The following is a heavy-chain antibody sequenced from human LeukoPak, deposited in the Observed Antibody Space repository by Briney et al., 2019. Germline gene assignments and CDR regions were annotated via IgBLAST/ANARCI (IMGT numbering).Heavy chain of an antibody. CDR3: ARARYDFWSTSMMGATDV. CDR2: ISAYNGNT. Sequence: ASVKVSCKASGYTFTGYYMHWVRQAPGQGLEWMGWISAYNGNTNYAQKLQGRVTMTTDTSTSTAYMELRSLRSDDTAVYYCARARYDFWSTSMMGATDVWGKGTTVTVSS. J-gene: IGHJ6*04. V-gene: IGHV1-18*04. D-gene: IGHD3-3*01. CDR1: GYTFTGYY.